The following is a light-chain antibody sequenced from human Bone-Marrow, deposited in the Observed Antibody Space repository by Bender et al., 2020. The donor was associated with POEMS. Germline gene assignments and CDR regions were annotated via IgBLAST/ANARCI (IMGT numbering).Light chain of an antibody. CDR2: EGT. V-gene: IGLV2-23*01. CDR1: SSDAGTYNL. J-gene: IGLJ2*01. Sequence: QSALTQPASVSGSPGQSITISCTGVSSDAGTYNLVSWYQQHPGKVPKLVIYEGTKRPSGVSNRFSASKSGNTASLTISGLQAEDEADYYCCSYAGRSTLVFGGGTMLTVL. CDR3: CSYAGRSTLV.